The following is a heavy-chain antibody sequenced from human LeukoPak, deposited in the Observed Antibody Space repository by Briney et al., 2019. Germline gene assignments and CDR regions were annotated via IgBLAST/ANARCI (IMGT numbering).Heavy chain of an antibody. J-gene: IGHJ4*02. CDR1: GGAFSNYF. Sequence: PSETLSLTCAVSGGAFSNYFWTWIRHPPGKGLEWIAESNDSGSTNSNSSLRSRVAISLDTSKNQFSLRLTSVTAADTAVYYCARGQYCSTTTCYSARRYFDFWGQGTLVTVSS. D-gene: IGHD2-2*01. CDR3: ARGQYCSTTTCYSARRYFDF. V-gene: IGHV4-34*01. CDR2: SNDSGST.